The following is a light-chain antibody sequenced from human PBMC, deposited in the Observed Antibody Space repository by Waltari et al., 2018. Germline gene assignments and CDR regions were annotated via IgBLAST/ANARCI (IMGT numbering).Light chain of an antibody. V-gene: IGKV4-1*01. CDR1: QNVLYSSNNKNY. Sequence: DIVMTQTPDSLAVSLGERATINCKCSQNVLYSSNNKNYLAWYQQKPGQPPKLLIYWASTRESGVPDRFSGSGSGTDFTLTISRLQAEDVAVYYCQQYYSFPVTFGGGTKVEIK. CDR3: QQYYSFPVT. CDR2: WAS. J-gene: IGKJ4*01.